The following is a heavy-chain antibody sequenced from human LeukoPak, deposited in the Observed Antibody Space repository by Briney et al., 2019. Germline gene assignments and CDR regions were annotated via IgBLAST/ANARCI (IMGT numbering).Heavy chain of an antibody. D-gene: IGHD6-19*01. CDR3: ARLYSSGWYYFDY. V-gene: IGHV4-61*01. CDR1: GGSVSSGNYY. Sequence: PSETLSLTCTVSGGSVSSGNYYWIWIRQPPGKGLEWIGYLYYSGSTNYNPSLKSRVTISVDTSKNQFSLKLSSVTAADMAVYYCARLYSSGWYYFDYWGQGTLVTVSS. J-gene: IGHJ4*02. CDR2: LYYSGST.